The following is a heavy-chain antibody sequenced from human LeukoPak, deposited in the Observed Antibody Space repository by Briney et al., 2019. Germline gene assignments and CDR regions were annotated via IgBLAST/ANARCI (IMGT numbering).Heavy chain of an antibody. CDR3: ARDPERIKILYALDM. V-gene: IGHV3-21*01. CDR2: ISSSSSYI. J-gene: IGHJ3*02. D-gene: IGHD1-14*01. Sequence: PGGSLRLSCAASGFTFSSYSMNWVRQAPGKGLEWVSSISSSSSYIYYADSVKGRFTISRDNAKNSLYLQMNSLRAEDTAVYYCARDPERIKILYALDMWGQGTTVTVSS. CDR1: GFTFSSYS.